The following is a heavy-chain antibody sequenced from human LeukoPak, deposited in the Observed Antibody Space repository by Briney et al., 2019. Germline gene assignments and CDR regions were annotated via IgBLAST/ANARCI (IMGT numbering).Heavy chain of an antibody. CDR3: AREGRYYYYGMDV. V-gene: IGHV3-21*01. Sequence: GGSLRLSCAASGFTFSSYSMNWVRQAPGKGLEWVSSISSSSYIYYADSVKGRFTISRDNAKNSLYLQMNSLRAEDTAVYYCAREGRYYYYGMDVWGQGTTVTVSS. CDR1: GFTFSSYS. J-gene: IGHJ6*02. CDR2: ISSSSYI.